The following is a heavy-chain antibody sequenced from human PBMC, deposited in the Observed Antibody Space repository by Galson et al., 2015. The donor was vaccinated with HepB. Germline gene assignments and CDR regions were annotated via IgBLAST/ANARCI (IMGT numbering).Heavy chain of an antibody. Sequence: SLRLSCAASGFTFSSYAMHWVRQAPGRGLEWVAVISYDGSNKYYADSVKGRFTISRDNSKNTLYLQMNSLRAEDTAVYYCAREGIYYGSGRPLGAFDIWGQGTMVTVSS. CDR1: GFTFSSYA. CDR2: ISYDGSNK. J-gene: IGHJ3*02. CDR3: AREGIYYGSGRPLGAFDI. D-gene: IGHD3-10*01. V-gene: IGHV3-30*04.